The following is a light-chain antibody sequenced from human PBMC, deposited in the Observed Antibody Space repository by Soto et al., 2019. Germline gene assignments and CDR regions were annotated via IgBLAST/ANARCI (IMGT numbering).Light chain of an antibody. Sequence: QSVLTQPPSVSAAPGQTVTISCSGSSSNVGNNDVSWYQQLPGTAPKLLIYENNKRPSGIPDRFSGSKSGTSATLGVTGLQTGDEADYYCATWDSSLSADWVFGGGTKLTVL. CDR1: SSNVGNND. CDR2: ENN. CDR3: ATWDSSLSADWV. J-gene: IGLJ3*02. V-gene: IGLV1-51*02.